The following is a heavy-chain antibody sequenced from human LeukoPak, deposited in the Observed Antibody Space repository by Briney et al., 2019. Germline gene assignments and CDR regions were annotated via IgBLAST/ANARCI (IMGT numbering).Heavy chain of an antibody. J-gene: IGHJ6*02. CDR3: AKPMVRGVIRGMDV. D-gene: IGHD3-10*01. CDR1: GFTFSSYA. V-gene: IGHV3-23*01. CDR2: ISGSGGST. Sequence: GGSLRLSCAAPGFTFSSYAMSWVRQAPGKGLEWVSAISGSGGSTYYADSVKGRFTISRDNSKNTLYLQMNSLRAEDTAVYYCAKPMVRGVIRGMDVWGQGTTVTVSS.